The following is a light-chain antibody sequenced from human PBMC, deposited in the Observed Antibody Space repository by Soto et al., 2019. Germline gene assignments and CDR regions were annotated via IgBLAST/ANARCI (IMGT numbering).Light chain of an antibody. J-gene: IGLJ1*01. Sequence: QSALTQPASVSGSPGQSITISCTGTSSDVGSFSYVSWYQQHPGKAPKLLIYEVMKRPSGVSNRFSGSKSGNTASLTISGLQAEDEADYYCSSYTTSSSYVFGTGTQLTVL. V-gene: IGLV2-14*01. CDR3: SSYTTSSSYV. CDR1: SSDVGSFSY. CDR2: EVM.